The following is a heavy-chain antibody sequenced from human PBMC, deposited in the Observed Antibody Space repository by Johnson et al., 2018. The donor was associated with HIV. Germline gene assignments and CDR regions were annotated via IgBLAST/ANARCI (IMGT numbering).Heavy chain of an antibody. CDR2: ISDDGSSQ. Sequence: QVQLVESGGGVVQPGRSLRLSCEASRFTFSNYVMHWVRQAPGKGLEWVAVISDDGSSQSYADSVKGRFTISRDNAKNSLYLQMNSLRAEDTAVYYCARKGWDIWGQGTMVTVSS. CDR3: ARKGWDI. CDR1: RFTFSNYV. J-gene: IGHJ3*02. V-gene: IGHV3-30-3*01. D-gene: IGHD6-19*01.